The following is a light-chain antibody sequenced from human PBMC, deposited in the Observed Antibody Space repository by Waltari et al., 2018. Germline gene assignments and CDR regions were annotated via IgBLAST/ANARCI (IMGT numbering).Light chain of an antibody. J-gene: IGKJ4*01. CDR2: GAS. Sequence: IVLTQSPGTLSLSPGERATPSCRASQTVRTTYLAWYQQKPGQAPTLLIYGASSRATGIPDRFSGSGSGTDFSLTISSLEPEDVAVYYCQQYDISPLTFGGGTKVEIK. V-gene: IGKV3-20*01. CDR1: QTVRTTY. CDR3: QQYDISPLT.